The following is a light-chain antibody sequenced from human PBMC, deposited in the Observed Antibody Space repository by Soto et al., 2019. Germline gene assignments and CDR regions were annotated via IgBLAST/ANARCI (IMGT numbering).Light chain of an antibody. CDR3: QQRSNWPSWT. Sequence: EIVMTQSPATLSVSPGEGATLSCRASQSVGINLAWYQQKPGQAPRLLIYDASNRATGIPARFSGSGSGTDFTLTISSLEPEDFAVYYCQQRSNWPSWTFGQGTKVDI. CDR2: DAS. V-gene: IGKV3-11*01. J-gene: IGKJ1*01. CDR1: QSVGIN.